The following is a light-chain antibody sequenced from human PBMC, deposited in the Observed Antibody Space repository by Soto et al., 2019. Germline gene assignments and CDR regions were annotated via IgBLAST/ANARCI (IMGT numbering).Light chain of an antibody. V-gene: IGLV1-44*01. CDR1: SSNIGSDT. Sequence: SFLTHPPSSSVTPGQMFTISCSGSSSNIGSDTVNWYQQVPGTAPKLLIYGNNKRTSGVPDRFSGSKSGTSASLAIRGIQSEDEADYLCAKWDERLQALVFGGG. CDR3: AKWDERLQALV. CDR2: GNN. J-gene: IGLJ2*01.